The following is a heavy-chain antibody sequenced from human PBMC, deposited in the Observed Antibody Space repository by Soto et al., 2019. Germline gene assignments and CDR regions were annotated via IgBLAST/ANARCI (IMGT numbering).Heavy chain of an antibody. D-gene: IGHD6-19*01. V-gene: IGHV3-9*01. CDR2: ISWNSGSI. CDR1: GFTFDDYA. J-gene: IGHJ6*02. CDR3: AKAYSSGWYGPYGMDV. Sequence: GGSLRLSCAASGFTFDDYAMHWVRQAPGKGLEWVSGISWNSGSIGYADSVKGRFTISRDNAKNSLYLQMNSLRAEDTALYYCAKAYSSGWYGPYGMDVWGQGTTVTVS.